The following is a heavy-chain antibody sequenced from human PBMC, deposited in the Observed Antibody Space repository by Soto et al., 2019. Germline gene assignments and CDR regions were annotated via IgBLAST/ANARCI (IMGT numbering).Heavy chain of an antibody. CDR2: ISNSGST. V-gene: IGHV4-30-4*01. CDR1: GGSVTSDEDY. Sequence: NPSETLSLTCTVSGGSVTSDEDYWTWIRQSPGKGLEWIGYISNSGSTGYNPSLKTRLSMSVDRSKNQFTLRLSSVTAADTAVYYCARARGYYDYWGQGTLVTVSS. CDR3: ARARGYYDY. D-gene: IGHD3-10*01. J-gene: IGHJ4*02.